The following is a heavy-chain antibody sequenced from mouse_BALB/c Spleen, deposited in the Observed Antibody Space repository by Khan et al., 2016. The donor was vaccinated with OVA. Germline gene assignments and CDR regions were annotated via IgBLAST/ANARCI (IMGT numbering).Heavy chain of an antibody. Sequence: EVELVESGGGLVKPGGSLKLSCAASGFTFSDYYMYWVRQTPEKRLEWVATISDGGSYTSYLDSVKGRFTISRDNAKNNLYLQMSSLKSEATAIYFGAGGGYGSFAFWGQGTLVTVSA. CDR2: ISDGGSYT. CDR1: GFTFSDYY. V-gene: IGHV5-4*02. D-gene: IGHD2-14*01. J-gene: IGHJ3*01. CDR3: AGGGYGSFAF.